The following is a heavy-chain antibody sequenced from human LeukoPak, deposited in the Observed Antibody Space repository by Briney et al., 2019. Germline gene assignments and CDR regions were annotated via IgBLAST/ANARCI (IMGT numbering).Heavy chain of an antibody. Sequence: GGSLRLSGAASGFSVSDYSISLIRQSPGKGPEWISYVMSGRGSTNYADSVKGRFTISRDNAKNSVALQLDGLRADDTAVYFCTRERRGSYYAFESWGQGTLVTVSS. V-gene: IGHV3-11*05. D-gene: IGHD3-16*01. J-gene: IGHJ4*02. CDR2: VMSGRGST. CDR3: TRERRGSYYAFES. CDR1: GFSVSDYS.